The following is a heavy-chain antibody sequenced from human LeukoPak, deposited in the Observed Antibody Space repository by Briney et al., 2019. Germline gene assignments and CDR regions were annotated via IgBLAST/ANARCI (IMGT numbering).Heavy chain of an antibody. CDR2: ISAYNGNT. V-gene: IGHV1-18*01. CDR3: AREYKYYYDSSGYYDAFDI. D-gene: IGHD3-22*01. CDR1: GYTFTSYG. J-gene: IGHJ3*02. Sequence: ASVKVSCKASGYTFTSYGISWVRQAPGQGLEWMGWISAYNGNTNYAQKLQGRVTMATDTSTSTAYMELRSLRSDDTAVYYCAREYKYYYDSSGYYDAFDIWGQGTMVTVSS.